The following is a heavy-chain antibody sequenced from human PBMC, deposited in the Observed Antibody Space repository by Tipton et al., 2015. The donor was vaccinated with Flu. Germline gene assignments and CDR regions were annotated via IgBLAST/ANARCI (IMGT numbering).Heavy chain of an antibody. Sequence: SLRLSCAASGFTFSIYSMSWVRQVPGKGLEWVSSINSHGDDTYYADSVKGRFTISRDNSKNTLYLQMNSLRAEDTAVYYCARRSGDFAAFDIWGQGTMVSVSS. J-gene: IGHJ3*02. CDR2: INSHGDDT. CDR1: GFTFSIYS. V-gene: IGHV3-23*01. D-gene: IGHD2-21*02. CDR3: ARRSGDFAAFDI.